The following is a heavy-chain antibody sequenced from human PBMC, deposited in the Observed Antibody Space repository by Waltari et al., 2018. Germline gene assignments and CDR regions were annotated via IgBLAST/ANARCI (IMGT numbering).Heavy chain of an antibody. CDR2: INSEGSST. J-gene: IGHJ6*02. V-gene: IGHV3-74*01. Sequence: EVQLVESGGGLVQPGVSLRLSCAASGFTFSSYWMHWVRHAPGKGLVWVSRINSEGSSTSYADSVKGRFTISRDNAKNTLYLQMNSLRAEDTAVYYCARDVGKPPLVYYGMDVWGQGTTVTVSS. CDR3: ARDVGKPPLVYYGMDV. CDR1: GFTFSSYW.